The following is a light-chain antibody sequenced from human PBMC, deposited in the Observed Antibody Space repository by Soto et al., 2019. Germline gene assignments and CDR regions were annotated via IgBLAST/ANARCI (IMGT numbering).Light chain of an antibody. J-gene: IGLJ3*02. Sequence: QSALTQPASVSGSPGQSITISCTGTSSDVGSYNLVSWYQHHPGKAPKLLIYENTKWPSGVSDRFSGSKSGNTASLTISGLQAEDESDYYCCSYAGSDNWVFGGGTKVTVL. V-gene: IGLV2-23*01. CDR3: CSYAGSDNWV. CDR1: SSDVGSYNL. CDR2: ENT.